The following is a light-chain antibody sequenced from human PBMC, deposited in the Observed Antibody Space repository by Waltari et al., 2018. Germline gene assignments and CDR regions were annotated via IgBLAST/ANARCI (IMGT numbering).Light chain of an antibody. CDR2: DVS. J-gene: IGLJ3*02. CDR1: SSDVGSYNS. CDR3: SSQSSNNVVL. V-gene: IGLV2-14*03. Sequence: QSALTQPASVSGSPGQSITISCTGISSDVGSYNSVSWYQAHPGQGPKVIIYDVSDRPSGVSAHFSGSKSGNTASLTISGLQAEDEADYYCSSQSSNNVVLFGGGTKVTVL.